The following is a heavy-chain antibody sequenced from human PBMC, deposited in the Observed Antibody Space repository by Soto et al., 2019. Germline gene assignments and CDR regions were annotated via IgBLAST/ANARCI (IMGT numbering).Heavy chain of an antibody. CDR2: ISGSGGST. J-gene: IGHJ6*02. D-gene: IGHD6-6*01. Sequence: GGSLRLSCAASGFTFSSYAMSWVRQAPGKGLEWVSAISGSGGSTYYADSVKGRFTISRDNSKNTLYLQMNSLRAEDTAVYYCAKDLSAARPEGYYYYGMDVWGQGTTVTVSS. CDR1: GFTFSSYA. V-gene: IGHV3-23*01. CDR3: AKDLSAARPEGYYYYGMDV.